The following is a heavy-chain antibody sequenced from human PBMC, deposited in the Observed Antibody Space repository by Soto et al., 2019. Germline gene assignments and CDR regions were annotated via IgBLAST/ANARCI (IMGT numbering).Heavy chain of an antibody. CDR1: GYTFTCYD. D-gene: IGHD2-15*01. J-gene: IGHJ5*02. CDR2: MNPNSGNT. V-gene: IGHV1-8*01. CDR3: AREDYCSGGSCYWSDP. Sequence: GASVKVSCKASGYTFTCYDINWVRQATGQGLEWMGWMNPNSGNTGYAQKFQGRVTMTRNTSISTAYTELSSLRSEDAAVYYCAREDYCSGGSCYWSDPWGQGTLVTVS.